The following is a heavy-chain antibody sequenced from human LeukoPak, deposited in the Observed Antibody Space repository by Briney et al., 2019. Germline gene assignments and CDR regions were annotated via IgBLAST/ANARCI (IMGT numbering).Heavy chain of an antibody. Sequence: GGSLRLSCAASGFTVSSNYMSWVRQAPGKGLEWVSVIYSGGSTYYADSVKGRFTISRDNAKTSLYLQMNSLRAEDTAVYYCAKDRRAGSYDYWGQGTLVTVSS. V-gene: IGHV3-53*01. CDR2: IYSGGST. CDR1: GFTVSSNY. CDR3: AKDRRAGSYDY. J-gene: IGHJ4*02. D-gene: IGHD3-10*01.